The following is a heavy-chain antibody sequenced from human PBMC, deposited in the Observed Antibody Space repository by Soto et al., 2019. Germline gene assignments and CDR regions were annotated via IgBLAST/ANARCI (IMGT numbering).Heavy chain of an antibody. CDR1: GFTLSSYG. CDR3: AKDARCSGGSCYSGVSNWFDP. CDR2: ISYDGSNK. D-gene: IGHD2-15*01. V-gene: IGHV3-30*18. Sequence: GGSLRLSCSASGFTLSSYGMHWVRQAPGKGLEWVAVISYDGSNKYYADSVKGRFTISRDNSKNTLYLQMNSLRAEDTAVYYCAKDARCSGGSCYSGVSNWFDPWGQGTLVTVSS. J-gene: IGHJ5*02.